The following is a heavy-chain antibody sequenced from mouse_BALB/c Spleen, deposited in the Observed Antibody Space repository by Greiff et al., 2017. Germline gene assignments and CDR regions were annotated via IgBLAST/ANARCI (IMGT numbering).Heavy chain of an antibody. CDR1: GYTFTDYW. J-gene: IGHJ2*01. CDR2: IDTSDSYT. D-gene: IGHD1-1*01. CDR3: ARDYGSSLADY. Sequence: QVQLKQPGAELVMPGASVKMSCKASGYTFTDYWMHWVKQRPGQGLEWIGAIDTSDSYTSYNQKFKGKATLTVDESSSTAYMQLSSLTSEDSAVYYCARDYGSSLADYWGQGTTLTVSS. V-gene: IGHV1-69*01.